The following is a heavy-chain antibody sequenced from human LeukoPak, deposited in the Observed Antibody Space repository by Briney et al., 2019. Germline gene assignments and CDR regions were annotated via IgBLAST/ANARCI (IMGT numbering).Heavy chain of an antibody. J-gene: IGHJ5*02. D-gene: IGHD6-19*01. Sequence: KPSETLSLTCAVYGGSFSGYYWSWIRQPPGKGLEWIGEINHSGSTNYNPSLKSRVTISVDTSKNQFSLKLSSVTAADTAVYYCARGRWRGQWLNWFDPWGQGTLVTVSS. CDR2: INHSGST. CDR3: ARGRWRGQWLNWFDP. V-gene: IGHV4-34*01. CDR1: GGSFSGYY.